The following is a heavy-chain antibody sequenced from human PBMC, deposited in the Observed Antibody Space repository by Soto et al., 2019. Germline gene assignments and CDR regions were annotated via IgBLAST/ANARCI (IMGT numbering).Heavy chain of an antibody. D-gene: IGHD2-8*01. CDR3: ARDNGYCTNGVCFTSAFDI. CDR1: GFTFSDHY. J-gene: IGHJ3*02. Sequence: PGGSLRLSCAASGFTFSDHYMDWVRQAPGKGLEWVGRTRNKANSYTTEYAASVKGRFTISRDDSKNSLYLQMNSLKTEDTAVYYCARDNGYCTNGVCFTSAFDIWGQGTMVTVSS. V-gene: IGHV3-72*01. CDR2: TRNKANSYTT.